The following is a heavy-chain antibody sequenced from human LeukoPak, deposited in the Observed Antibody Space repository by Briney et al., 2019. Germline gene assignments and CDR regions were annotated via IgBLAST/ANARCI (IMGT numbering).Heavy chain of an antibody. CDR2: ISYDGSNK. CDR3: ARIHSGYEPPKEYYGMDV. Sequence: PGRSLRLSCAASGFTFSSYAMHWVRQAPGKGLEWVAVISYDGSNKYYADSVKGRFTISRDNSKNTLYMQVNSLKSEDTAVYYCARIHSGYEPPKEYYGMDVWGKGTTVTVSS. D-gene: IGHD5-12*01. J-gene: IGHJ6*04. V-gene: IGHV3-30-3*01. CDR1: GFTFSSYA.